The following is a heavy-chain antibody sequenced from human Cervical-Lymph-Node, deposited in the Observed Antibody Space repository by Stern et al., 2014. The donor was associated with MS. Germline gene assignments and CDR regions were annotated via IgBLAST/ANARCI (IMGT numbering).Heavy chain of an antibody. Sequence: QLQLQESGPGLVKPSEALSLNCAASGGSVSSGHCHWSWIRQPPGKGLEWIGFVDNTGRPKWNPALQGRLTIPLDTSRNQCSLQLASVTAADAAVYYCARVGWGGDSWGQGTHVTVSS. D-gene: IGHD6-19*01. CDR3: ARVGWGGDS. J-gene: IGHJ4*02. V-gene: IGHV4-61*01. CDR1: GGSVSSGHCH. CDR2: VDNTGRP.